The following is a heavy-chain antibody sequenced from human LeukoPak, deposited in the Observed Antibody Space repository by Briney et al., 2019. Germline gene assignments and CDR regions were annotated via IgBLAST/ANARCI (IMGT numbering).Heavy chain of an antibody. J-gene: IGHJ4*02. Sequence: GESLKISCKGSGYSFTSYWTGWVRQMPGKGLEWMGIIYPGDSDTRYSPSFQGQVTISADKSISTAYLQWSSLKASDTAMYYCARALVDTAMVTGFDYWGQGTLVTVSS. CDR1: GYSFTSYW. CDR2: IYPGDSDT. CDR3: ARALVDTAMVTGFDY. D-gene: IGHD5-18*01. V-gene: IGHV5-51*01.